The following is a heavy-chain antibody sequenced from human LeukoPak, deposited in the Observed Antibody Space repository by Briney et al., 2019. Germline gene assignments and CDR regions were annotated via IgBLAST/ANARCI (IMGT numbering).Heavy chain of an antibody. CDR3: ARGEVAAIPLDY. Sequence: SETLSLTCTVSGGSISSYYWSWIRQPPGKGLEWIGYIYYSGSTNYNPSLKSRVTISVDTSKNQFSLNLSSVTAADTAVYYCARGEVAAIPLDYWGQGTLVTVSS. CDR2: IYYSGST. V-gene: IGHV4-59*01. D-gene: IGHD2-21*02. J-gene: IGHJ4*02. CDR1: GGSISSYY.